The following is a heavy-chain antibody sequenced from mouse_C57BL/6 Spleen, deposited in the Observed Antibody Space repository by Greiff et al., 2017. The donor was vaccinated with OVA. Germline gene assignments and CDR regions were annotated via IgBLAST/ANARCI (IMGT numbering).Heavy chain of an antibody. D-gene: IGHD4-1*01. CDR2: IYPGDGDT. CDR1: GYAFSRSW. Sequence: LVESGPELVKTGASVKISCKASGYAFSRSWMNWVKQRPGKGLEWLGRIYPGDGDTNYNGKFKGKATLTADKSSSTAYMQLSSLTSEDSAVYFCARELGPFDYWGQGTALTVYS. V-gene: IGHV1-82*01. J-gene: IGHJ2*01. CDR3: ARELGPFDY.